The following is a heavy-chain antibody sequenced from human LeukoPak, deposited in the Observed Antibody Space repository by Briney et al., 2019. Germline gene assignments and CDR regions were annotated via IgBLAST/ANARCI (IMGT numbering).Heavy chain of an antibody. Sequence: PSETLSLTCAVYGGSFSGYYWSRIRQPPGQGLEWIGEINHSGSTNYNPSLKSRVTISVDTSKNQFSLKLSSVTAADTAVYYCARTHCSGGSCYNATFDYWGQGTLVTVSS. CDR1: GGSFSGYY. J-gene: IGHJ4*02. D-gene: IGHD2-15*01. CDR3: ARTHCSGGSCYNATFDY. V-gene: IGHV4-34*01. CDR2: INHSGST.